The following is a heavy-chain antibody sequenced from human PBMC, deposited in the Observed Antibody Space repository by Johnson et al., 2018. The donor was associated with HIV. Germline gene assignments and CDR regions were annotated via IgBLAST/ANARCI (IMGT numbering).Heavy chain of an antibody. CDR2: FKGKTDGWTT. V-gene: IGHV3-15*01. Sequence: EVQLVESGGGLVKPGGSLRLSCAASGFTFSDAWMTWVRQAPGKGLEWVGRFKGKTDGWTTDFAAPVKGRFTISRDDSKITLYLQMNSLRTDDTAVYYCATDNGQYAFDIWGQGTLVTVSA. CDR3: ATDNGQYAFDI. J-gene: IGHJ3*02. CDR1: GFTFSDAW. D-gene: IGHD2-8*01.